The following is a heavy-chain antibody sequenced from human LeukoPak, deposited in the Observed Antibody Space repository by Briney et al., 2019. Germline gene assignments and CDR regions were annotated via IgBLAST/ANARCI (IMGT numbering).Heavy chain of an antibody. Sequence: PGGSLRLSCAASGFTFSTYAMNWVRQAPGKGLEWVAVISYDGRQNYYADSVKGRFTISRDNSKNTLYLQMNSLRAEDTAVYYCAREILPTDYWGQGTLVTVSS. CDR2: ISYDGRQN. V-gene: IGHV3-30*04. CDR1: GFTFSTYA. CDR3: AREILPTDY. J-gene: IGHJ4*02. D-gene: IGHD3-9*01.